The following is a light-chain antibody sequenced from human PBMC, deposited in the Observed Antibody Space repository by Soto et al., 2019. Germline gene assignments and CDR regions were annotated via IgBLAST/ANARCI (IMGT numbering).Light chain of an antibody. CDR3: QPYNNWPLT. V-gene: IGKV3-15*01. CDR1: QSVSSN. CDR2: GAS. J-gene: IGKJ4*01. Sequence: EIVMTQSPATLSVSPGERATLSCRASQSVSSNLAWYQQKPGQAPRLLIYGASTRATGIPARFSGSGSGTEFTLTISSLQSEDFEVYYCQPYNNWPLTFGGGTKVDIK.